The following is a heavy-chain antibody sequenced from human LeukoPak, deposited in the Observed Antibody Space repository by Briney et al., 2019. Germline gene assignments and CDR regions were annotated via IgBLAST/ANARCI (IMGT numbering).Heavy chain of an antibody. Sequence: GGSLRLSCAASGFTFSTYPMHWVRQAPGKGLECVALISYDENNKYYADSVKGRFTISRDNSKNMLYLQMNSLRAEDTAVYYCARDHTLYYFDSSGYSGGAFDIWGQGTMVTVSS. D-gene: IGHD3-22*01. V-gene: IGHV3-30-3*01. J-gene: IGHJ3*02. CDR3: ARDHTLYYFDSSGYSGGAFDI. CDR2: ISYDENNK. CDR1: GFTFSTYP.